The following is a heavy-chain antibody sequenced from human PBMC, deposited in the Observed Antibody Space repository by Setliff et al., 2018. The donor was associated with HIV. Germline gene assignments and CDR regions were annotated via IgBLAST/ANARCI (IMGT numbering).Heavy chain of an antibody. V-gene: IGHV1-18*01. CDR1: GYTFTSYG. CDR3: ARFAVAGTKWSDP. CDR2: ISAYNGNT. Sequence: ASVKVSCKTSGYTFTSYGISWVRQAPGQGLEWMGWISAYNGNTNYAQQLQGRVTLTTDTSTSTAYMELRSLRSDDTAVYYCARFAVAGTKWSDPWGQGTLVTVPS. D-gene: IGHD6-19*01. J-gene: IGHJ5*02.